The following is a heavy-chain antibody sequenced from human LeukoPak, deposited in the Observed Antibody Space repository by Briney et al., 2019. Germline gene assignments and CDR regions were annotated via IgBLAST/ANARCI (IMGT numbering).Heavy chain of an antibody. Sequence: GGSLTLTCAASGFTFSNYEMNWVRQAPGKGLEWVSYIGSGGGSIYYADFVRGQFTSSRDNAKKSLFLQMNSLRVEDTAVYYCARDDYGGTFDTFDIWGQGAIVSVSS. CDR3: ARDDYGGTFDTFDI. CDR1: GFTFSNYE. V-gene: IGHV3-48*03. J-gene: IGHJ3*02. D-gene: IGHD4-17*01. CDR2: IGSGGGSI.